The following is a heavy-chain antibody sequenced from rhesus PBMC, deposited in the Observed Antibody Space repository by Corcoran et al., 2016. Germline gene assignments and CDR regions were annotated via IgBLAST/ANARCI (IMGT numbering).Heavy chain of an antibody. Sequence: QVTLKESGPALVKPTQTLTLTCTFSGFSISTTGTGVGWIRQPPGKALEWLASSYENDSKYYSTARKSRLPISKDTSKNPVVLTMTTMDPVDTATSYSARGLDPEYGSRYVIDYWGQGVLVTFSS. CDR1: GFSISTTGTG. V-gene: IGHV2-95*01. D-gene: IGHD4-29*01. CDR2: SYENDSK. CDR3: ARGLDPEYGSRYVIDY. J-gene: IGHJ4*01.